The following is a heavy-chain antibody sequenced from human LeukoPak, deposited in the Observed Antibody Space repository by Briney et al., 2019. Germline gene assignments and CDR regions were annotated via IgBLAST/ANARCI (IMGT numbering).Heavy chain of an antibody. V-gene: IGHV4-34*01. CDR1: GGSFSGYY. CDR3: ARSSTSPTLKGAFDI. J-gene: IGHJ3*02. Sequence: SETLSLTCAVYGGSFSGYYWSWIRQPPGKGLEWIGEINHSGSTNYNPSLKSRVTISVDTSKNQFSLKLSSVTAADTAVYYCARSSTSPTLKGAFDIWGQGTMVTVSS. D-gene: IGHD2-2*01. CDR2: INHSGST.